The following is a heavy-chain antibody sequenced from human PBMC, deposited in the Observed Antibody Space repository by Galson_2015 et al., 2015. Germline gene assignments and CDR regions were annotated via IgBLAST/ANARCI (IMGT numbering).Heavy chain of an antibody. CDR2: IKYDGSQT. D-gene: IGHD3-9*01. Sequence: SLRLSCAASGFTFRNYWMVWVRQTPEKGLQWVAKIKYDGSQTFYVDSVKGRFTISRDNAENSLDLQMNSLRAEDTAVYYCATVAKPLRYFDSWGQGTLVTVSS. CDR1: GFTFRNYW. CDR3: ATVAKPLRYFDS. J-gene: IGHJ4*02. V-gene: IGHV3-7*03.